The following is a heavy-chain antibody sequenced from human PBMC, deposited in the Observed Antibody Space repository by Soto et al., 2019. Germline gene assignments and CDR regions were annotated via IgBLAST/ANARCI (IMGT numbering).Heavy chain of an antibody. CDR2: IIPIFGTA. CDR3: ARADSRYDFWSGYGMDV. CDR1: GGTFSSYA. J-gene: IGHJ6*02. Sequence: QVQLVQSGAEVKKPGSSVKVSCKASGGTFSSYAISWVRQAPGQGLEWMGGIIPIFGTANYAQKFQGRVTITADESTSTAYMELSSLSSEDTAVYYCARADSRYDFWSGYGMDVWGQGTTVTVSS. D-gene: IGHD3-3*01. V-gene: IGHV1-69*01.